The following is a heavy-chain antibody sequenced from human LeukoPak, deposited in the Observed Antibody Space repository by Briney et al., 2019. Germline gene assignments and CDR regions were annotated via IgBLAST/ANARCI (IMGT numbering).Heavy chain of an antibody. D-gene: IGHD2-2*02. Sequence: SDTLSLTCAVYGGSFSGYYWSWLRQPPGKGLEWIGEINHSGSTNYNPSLKSRVTISVDTSKNQFSLKLSSVTAADTAVYYCAMGIVVVPAAIFRFDPWGQGTLVTVSS. J-gene: IGHJ5*02. CDR3: AMGIVVVPAAIFRFDP. CDR1: GGSFSGYY. V-gene: IGHV4-34*01. CDR2: INHSGST.